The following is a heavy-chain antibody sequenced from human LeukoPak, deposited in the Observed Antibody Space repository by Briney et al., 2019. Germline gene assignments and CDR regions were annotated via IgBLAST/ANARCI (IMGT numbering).Heavy chain of an antibody. V-gene: IGHV3-11*03. CDR3: ATFRGWYIAH. CDR1: GITFSDYY. Sequence: GGSLRLSCAASGITFSDYYMTWIRQAPGKGLEWVSTIGRSSTDTKYADSVKGRFTISRDDAKNSVYLQMNSLRAEDTAVYYCATFRGWYIAHWGQGSLVTVSS. J-gene: IGHJ4*02. D-gene: IGHD6-19*01. CDR2: IGRSSTDT.